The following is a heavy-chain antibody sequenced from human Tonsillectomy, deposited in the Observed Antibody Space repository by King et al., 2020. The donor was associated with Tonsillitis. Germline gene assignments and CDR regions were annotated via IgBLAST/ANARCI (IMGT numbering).Heavy chain of an antibody. D-gene: IGHD6-13*01. CDR3: AQIAAASCRSFDS. V-gene: IGHV3-30*01. J-gene: IGHJ4*02. CDR2: ISYDGSNK. Sequence: VQLVESGGGVVQAGRSLRLSCAASGLTFSNYPMHWVRQAPGKGLEWVAVISYDGSNKYYADSVKGRFTISRDNSKNTVFLQMISLRAEDTAVYYCAQIAAASCRSFDSWGQGTLVTVSS. CDR1: GLTFSNYP.